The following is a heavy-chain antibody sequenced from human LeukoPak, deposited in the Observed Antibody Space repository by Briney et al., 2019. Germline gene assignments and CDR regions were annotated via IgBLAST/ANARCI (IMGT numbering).Heavy chain of an antibody. Sequence: GGSLRLSCAASGFTFSDYAMSWVRQAPGKGLEWVSTISGSGGSTYYADSVKGRFTLSRDSSKNTLYLQMNSLRAEDTAVYYCAKYDYYDSSGYYGSFSDYWGQGILVTVSS. CDR1: GFTFSDYA. CDR2: ISGSGGST. CDR3: AKYDYYDSSGYYGSFSDY. V-gene: IGHV3-23*01. J-gene: IGHJ4*02. D-gene: IGHD3-22*01.